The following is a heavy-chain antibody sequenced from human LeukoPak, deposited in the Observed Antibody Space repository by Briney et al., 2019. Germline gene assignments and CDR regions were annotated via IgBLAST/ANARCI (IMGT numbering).Heavy chain of an antibody. V-gene: IGHV3-64*01. CDR1: GFTFSGYA. J-gene: IGHJ4*02. CDR2: IRSDGGGT. CDR3: ARVASRGIYDY. Sequence: GGSLRLSCDASGFTFSGYAMHWVRQCPGKGPEYVSGIRSDGGGTDYANSVKGRFTISRDNSNNTLYLQMGSLRAEDMAVYYCARVASRGIYDYWGQGTLVTVSS. D-gene: IGHD1-26*01.